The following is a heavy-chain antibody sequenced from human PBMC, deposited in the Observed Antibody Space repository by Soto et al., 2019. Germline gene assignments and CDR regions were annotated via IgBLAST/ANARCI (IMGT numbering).Heavy chain of an antibody. V-gene: IGHV3-30*18. CDR1: GFTFNIYG. D-gene: IGHD6-19*01. Sequence: QVQLVESGGGVVQPGKSLRLSCAASGFTFNIYGMQWVRQAPGKGLEWVAVISYDGSKEYYGDSVKGRFTISRDNSKNTLYLQMNSLRSEDTAVYYCAKVTDSSGWYPYYYGIDAWGQGTTVTISS. CDR3: AKVTDSSGWYPYYYGIDA. J-gene: IGHJ6*02. CDR2: ISYDGSKE.